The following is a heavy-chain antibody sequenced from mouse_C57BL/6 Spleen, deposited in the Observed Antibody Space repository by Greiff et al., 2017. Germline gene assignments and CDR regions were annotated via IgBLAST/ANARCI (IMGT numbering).Heavy chain of an antibody. J-gene: IGHJ4*01. V-gene: IGHV1-47*01. Sequence: QVQLQQSGAELVKPGASVKMSCTASGYTFTTSPIEWMKQNHGKSLEWIGNFHPDNDDTKYNEKFKGKATLTVEKSSSTVYVELSRITSDDSAVYYYSRSGYDSYFGALDYWGQGTSVTVSA. CDR1: GYTFTTSP. CDR2: FHPDNDDT. CDR3: SRSGYDSYFGALDY. D-gene: IGHD2-3*01.